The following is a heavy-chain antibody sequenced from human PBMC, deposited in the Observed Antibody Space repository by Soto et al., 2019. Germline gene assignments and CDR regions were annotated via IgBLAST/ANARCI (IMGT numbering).Heavy chain of an antibody. CDR3: AIRRTTVVTQAYFDH. Sequence: TLSLPCIVSGYSISSSSYYWGWIGQAPGQGWEWIGRIYYSGRTSYNPSSKSRVTIPIHTTKNQISLKLSSVTATHRAGYYSAIRRTTVVTQAYFDHWGQGALVTVSS. V-gene: IGHV4-39*01. D-gene: IGHD2-21*02. J-gene: IGHJ4*02. CDR1: GYSISSSSYY. CDR2: IYYSGRT.